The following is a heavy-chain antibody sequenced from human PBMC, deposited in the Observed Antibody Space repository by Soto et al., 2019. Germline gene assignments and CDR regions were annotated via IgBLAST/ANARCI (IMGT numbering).Heavy chain of an antibody. CDR3: ATSTGGYYYGDAFDI. D-gene: IGHD3-22*01. Sequence: QSGGSLRLSCAASGFTFSSYWMSWVRQAPGKGLEWVANIKQDGSEKYYVDSVKGRFTISRDNAKNSLYLQMNSLRAEDTAVYYCATSTGGYYYGDAFDIWGQGTMVTVSS. CDR1: GFTFSSYW. V-gene: IGHV3-7*03. CDR2: IKQDGSEK. J-gene: IGHJ3*02.